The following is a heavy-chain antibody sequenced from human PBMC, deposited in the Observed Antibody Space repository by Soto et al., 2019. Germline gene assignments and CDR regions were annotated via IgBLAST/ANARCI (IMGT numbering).Heavy chain of an antibody. V-gene: IGHV3-21*01. CDR3: AREYSGWTFDY. Sequence: TGGSLRLSCAAPGFTFSSYSMNWVRQAPGKGLEWVSSISSSSSYIYYADSVKGRFTISRDNAKNSLYLQMNSLRAEDTAVYYCAREYSGWTFDYWGQGTLVTVSS. CDR2: ISSSSSYI. D-gene: IGHD5-12*01. CDR1: GFTFSSYS. J-gene: IGHJ4*02.